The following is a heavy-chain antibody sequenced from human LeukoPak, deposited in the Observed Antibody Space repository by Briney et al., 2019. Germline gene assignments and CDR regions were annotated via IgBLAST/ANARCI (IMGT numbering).Heavy chain of an antibody. CDR1: GYTFTGYY. V-gene: IGHV1-2*02. CDR3: ARDGYYDSSGYYY. Sequence: ASVKVSCKASGYTFTGYYMHSVRQAPGQPLEWMGWINPNSGGTNYAQKFQGRVTMTRDTSISTAYMELSRLRSDDTAVYYCARDGYYDSSGYYYWGQGTLVTVSS. J-gene: IGHJ4*02. CDR2: INPNSGGT. D-gene: IGHD3-22*01.